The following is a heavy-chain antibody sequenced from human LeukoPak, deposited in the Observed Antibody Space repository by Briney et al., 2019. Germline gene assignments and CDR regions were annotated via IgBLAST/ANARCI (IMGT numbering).Heavy chain of an antibody. CDR2: IYDRGPA. Sequence: PSETLSLTCTVSGYAITSGGFSWNWIRQPPGKGLEWIGCIYDRGPAYYNPSLKSRFTISVDRPKNQFFLNVTSLTAADTAVYYCASGEPRYSSRIVVGDNWGQGTLVTVSS. J-gene: IGHJ4*02. CDR1: GYAITSGGFS. V-gene: IGHV4-30-2*01. D-gene: IGHD3-22*01. CDR3: ASGEPRYSSRIVVGDN.